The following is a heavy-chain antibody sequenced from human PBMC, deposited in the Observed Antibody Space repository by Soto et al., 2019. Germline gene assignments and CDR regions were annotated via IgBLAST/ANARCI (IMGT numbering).Heavy chain of an antibody. V-gene: IGHV3-15*07. J-gene: IGHJ6*02. CDR3: TTGSVEGI. D-gene: IGHD2-15*01. Sequence: EVQLVESAGGLVKPGGSLRLSCVASGFSFNEAWMNWVRQAPGQGLEWVGRIKTSAGGAATNYAAPVQGRFTISRDDSKNTLYLHMNSLRTEDTAIYYCTTGSVEGIWGQGTTVIVS. CDR1: GFSFNEAW. CDR2: IKTSAGGAAT.